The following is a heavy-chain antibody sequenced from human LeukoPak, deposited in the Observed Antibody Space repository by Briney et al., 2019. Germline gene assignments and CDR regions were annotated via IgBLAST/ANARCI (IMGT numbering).Heavy chain of an antibody. D-gene: IGHD1-26*01. CDR2: MNPNSGNT. CDR3: AKPSGSHPNYYFDS. V-gene: IGHV1-8*01. CDR1: GYTFTSYD. Sequence: ASVKVSCKASGYTFTSYDINWVRQATGQGLEWMGWMNPNSGNTGYAQKFQGRVTMTRNTSISTAYMELSSLRSEDTAVYYCAKPSGSHPNYYFDSWGQGTLVTVSS. J-gene: IGHJ4*02.